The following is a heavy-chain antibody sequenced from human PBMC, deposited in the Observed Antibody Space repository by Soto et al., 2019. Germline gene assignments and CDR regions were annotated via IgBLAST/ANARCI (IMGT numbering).Heavy chain of an antibody. V-gene: IGHV4-39*01. CDR3: ARQTYDSSGYYYAY. J-gene: IGHJ4*02. CDR1: GGSISSSSYY. CDR2: IYSLENT. Sequence: QMQLQESGPGLVKPSETLSLTCTVSGGSISSSSYYWGWIRQPPGQGLEWLGTIYSLENTYYNPSLKSRVTISVDKSKSQLFLKLSSVTAPDTAVYYCARQTYDSSGYYYAYWGQGTLVTVSS. D-gene: IGHD3-22*01.